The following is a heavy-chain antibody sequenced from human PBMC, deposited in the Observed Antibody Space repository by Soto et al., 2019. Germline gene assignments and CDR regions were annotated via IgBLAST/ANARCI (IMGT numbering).Heavy chain of an antibody. J-gene: IGHJ6*02. V-gene: IGHV2-26*01. CDR1: GFSLSNARLG. CDR2: IFSNDEK. Sequence: QVTLKESGPVLVKPTETLTLTCPVSGFSLSNARLGVSWIRQPPGKALEWLAHIFSNDEKSYSTSLKSRLTISKDTSKGQVVLTMTNMDPGDTATYYCARMGRDSSGWKGMDVWGQGTTVTVSS. CDR3: ARMGRDSSGWKGMDV. D-gene: IGHD6-19*01.